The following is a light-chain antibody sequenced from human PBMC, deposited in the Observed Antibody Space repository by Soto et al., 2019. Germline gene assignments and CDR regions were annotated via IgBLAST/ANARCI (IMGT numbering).Light chain of an antibody. CDR1: SSDVGGYNY. Sequence: SVLTQPPSPSGAPGQSVTISCTGTSSDVGGYNYVSWYQQHPGKAPKLMIYEVSKRPSGVPDRFSGSKSGNTASLTVSGLQAEDEADYYCSSYAGSKNVFGTGTKVTVL. J-gene: IGLJ1*01. CDR2: EVS. V-gene: IGLV2-8*01. CDR3: SSYAGSKNV.